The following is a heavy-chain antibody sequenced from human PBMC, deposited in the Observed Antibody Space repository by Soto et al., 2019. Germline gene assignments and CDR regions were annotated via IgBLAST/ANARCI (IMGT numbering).Heavy chain of an antibody. CDR1: GFTFSNAW. Sequence: GESLKISCAASGFTFSNAWMNWVRQAPGKGLEWVGRIKSKTDGGTTDYAAPVKGRFTISRDDSKNTLYLQMNSLKTEDTAVYYCTTDPVFGEIDYWGQGTLVTVSS. V-gene: IGHV3-15*07. CDR3: TTDPVFGEIDY. D-gene: IGHD3-10*02. J-gene: IGHJ4*02. CDR2: IKSKTDGGTT.